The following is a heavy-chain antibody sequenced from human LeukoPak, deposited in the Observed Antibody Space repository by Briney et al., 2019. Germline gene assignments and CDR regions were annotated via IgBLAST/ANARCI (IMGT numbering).Heavy chain of an antibody. CDR2: ISGSGGST. CDR1: GFTFSSYA. V-gene: IGHV3-23*01. D-gene: IGHD6-13*01. J-gene: IGHJ6*03. Sequence: SGGSLRLSCAASGFTFSSYAMSWVRQAPGKGLEWVSAISGSGGSTYYADSVKGRFTISRDNSKNTLYLQMNSLRAEDTAVYYCAKDSYSGSWERYYYYYYYMDVWGKGTTVTVSS. CDR3: AKDSYSGSWERYYYYYYYMDV.